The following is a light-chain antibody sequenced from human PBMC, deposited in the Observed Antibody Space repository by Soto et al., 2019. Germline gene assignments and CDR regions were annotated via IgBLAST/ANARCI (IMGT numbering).Light chain of an antibody. Sequence: QSALTQPASVSGSPGQSITISCTGTNSDVGAYNYVSWYQHRPGKAPQLMISEVTKRPSGVSDRFSGSKSGTTASLTISRLQAEDEDDYYCSSYTTTSTQVFGGGTKLTVL. V-gene: IGLV2-14*01. J-gene: IGLJ2*01. CDR2: EVT. CDR1: NSDVGAYNY. CDR3: SSYTTTSTQV.